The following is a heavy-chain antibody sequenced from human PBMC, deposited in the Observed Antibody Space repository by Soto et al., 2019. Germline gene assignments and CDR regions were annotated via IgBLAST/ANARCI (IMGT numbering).Heavy chain of an antibody. CDR3: ARDKITGLFDP. V-gene: IGHV4-34*01. Sequence: SETLSLTCAVYGGSFSGYSWTWLRQPPGTGLEWIGEINHSGSTNYNPSLKSRVTISVDTSKNQFSLKLTSVTAADTAVYYCARDKITGLFDPWGQGTLVTVSS. CDR1: GGSFSGYS. D-gene: IGHD2-8*02. J-gene: IGHJ5*02. CDR2: INHSGST.